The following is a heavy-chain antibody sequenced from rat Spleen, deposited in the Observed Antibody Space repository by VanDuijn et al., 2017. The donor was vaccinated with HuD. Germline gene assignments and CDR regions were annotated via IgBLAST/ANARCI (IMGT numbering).Heavy chain of an antibody. J-gene: IGHJ2*01. D-gene: IGHD4-3*01. Sequence: EVQLVESDGGLVQPGRSLKLSCAASGFTFSVYYMAWVRQAPTKGLEWVATIRYDGSRTYYRDSVKGRFTISRDNSVNTVYLQVNSLRSEDTATYYCAVAGYGYWGQGVMVTVSS. CDR1: GFTFSVYY. V-gene: IGHV5-29*01. CDR2: IRYDGSRT. CDR3: AVAGYGY.